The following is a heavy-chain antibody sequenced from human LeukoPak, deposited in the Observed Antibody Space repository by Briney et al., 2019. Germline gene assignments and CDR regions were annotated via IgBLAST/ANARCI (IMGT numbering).Heavy chain of an antibody. V-gene: IGHV1-18*01. Sequence: APVKVSCKASGYTFTSYGISWVRQAPGQGLEWMGWISAYNGNTNYAQKLQGRVTMTTDTSTSTAYMELRSLRSDDTAVYYCARGRITMVRGVISVYYFDYWGQGTLVTVSS. D-gene: IGHD3-10*01. CDR2: ISAYNGNT. CDR1: GYTFTSYG. J-gene: IGHJ4*02. CDR3: ARGRITMVRGVISVYYFDY.